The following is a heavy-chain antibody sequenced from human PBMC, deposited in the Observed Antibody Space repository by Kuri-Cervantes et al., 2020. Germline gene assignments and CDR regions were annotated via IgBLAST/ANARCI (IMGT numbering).Heavy chain of an antibody. V-gene: IGHV3-7*01. D-gene: IGHD5-18*01. Sequence: GESLKISCAVSGFTSNNYWMSWVRQAPGKGLEWVAMMKRDGSESHYVDSVTGRFTISRDNAKNSLYLQMNSLRAEDTAMYYCARLDTAMGGRAYWGQGTLVTVSS. CDR3: ARLDTAMGGRAY. CDR2: MKRDGSES. CDR1: GFTSNNYW. J-gene: IGHJ4*02.